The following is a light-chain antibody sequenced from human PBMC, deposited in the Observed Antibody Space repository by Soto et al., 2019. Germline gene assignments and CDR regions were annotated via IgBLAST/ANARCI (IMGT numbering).Light chain of an antibody. J-gene: IGKJ1*01. Sequence: EIQMTQSPSTLSASEGDRFTISCSASQSVSIWLAWYQQKPGRAPKLLIYKSSILESGVTSRFSGSGSGTEFTLTISSLQPDDFATYYCQPFNNSPWTVGQETKVDIK. CDR1: QSVSIW. CDR2: KSS. V-gene: IGKV1-5*03. CDR3: QPFNNSPWT.